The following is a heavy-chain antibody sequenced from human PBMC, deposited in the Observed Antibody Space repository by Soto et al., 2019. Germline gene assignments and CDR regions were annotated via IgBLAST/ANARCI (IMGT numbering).Heavy chain of an antibody. CDR3: ARETGIAVGTILHSFDH. J-gene: IGHJ4*02. CDR1: GGTFKNNG. D-gene: IGHD5-12*01. Sequence: QVQLVQSGAEVKKPGSSVKVACRAPGGTFKNNGISWVRQAPGQGLEWMGGIIPVFGTTKYAQSFQGRPTVAADDATSTAYMELSSLISDHTAVYFCARETGIAVGTILHSFDHWGQGTQFTVSS. CDR2: IIPVFGTT. V-gene: IGHV1-69*01.